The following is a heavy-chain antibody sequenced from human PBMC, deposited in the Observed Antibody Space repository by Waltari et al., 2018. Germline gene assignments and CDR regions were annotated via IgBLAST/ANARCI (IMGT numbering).Heavy chain of an antibody. V-gene: IGHV4-34*01. CDR2: INHSGST. J-gene: IGHJ3*02. CDR1: GGSFSGYY. CDR3: ARFRITMIVADAFDI. Sequence: QVQLQQWGAGLLKPSETLSLTCAVYGGSFSGYYWSWIRQPPGKGLEWIGEINHSGSTNYNPSLKSRVTIPVDTSKNQFSLKVNSVTAADTAVYYCARFRITMIVADAFDIWGQGTMVTVSS. D-gene: IGHD3-22*01.